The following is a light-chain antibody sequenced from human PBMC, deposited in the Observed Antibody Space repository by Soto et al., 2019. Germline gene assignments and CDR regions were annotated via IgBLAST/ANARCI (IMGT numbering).Light chain of an antibody. J-gene: IGKJ3*01. Sequence: EIVLTQSPGTLSLSPGERATLSCRASQSVSSSYLAWYQQKPGQAPRLLIYGASSRATGIPDRFSGSGSVTDFTLTISRLEPEDFAVYYCQQYGTSPFTFGPGTQVDIK. CDR3: QQYGTSPFT. V-gene: IGKV3-20*01. CDR1: QSVSSSY. CDR2: GAS.